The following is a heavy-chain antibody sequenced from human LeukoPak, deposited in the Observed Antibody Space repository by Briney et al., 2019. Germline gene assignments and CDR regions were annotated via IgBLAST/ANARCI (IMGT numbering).Heavy chain of an antibody. V-gene: IGHV1-8*01. J-gene: IGHJ4*02. D-gene: IGHD4-17*01. CDR2: MNPNSGNT. CDR1: GYTFTSYD. Sequence: ASVKVSCKASGYTFTSYDINWVRQATGQGLEWMGWMNPNSGNTGYPQKFQGRVTMTRDTSISTAYMELSRLRSDDTAVYYCASSSGTTVTQYWGQGTLVTVSS. CDR3: ASSSGTTVTQY.